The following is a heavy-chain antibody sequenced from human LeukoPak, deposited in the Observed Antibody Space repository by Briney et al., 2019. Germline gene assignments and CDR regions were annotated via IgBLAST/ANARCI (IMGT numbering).Heavy chain of an antibody. CDR3: AREGERWLQPNLDY. J-gene: IGHJ4*02. Sequence: SETLSLTCTVSGGSISSSSYYWGWIRQPPGKGREWIGSIYYSGSTYYNPSLKSRVTISVDTSKNQFSLKLSSVTAADTAVYYCAREGERWLQPNLDYWGQGTLVTVSS. CDR1: GGSISSSSYY. CDR2: IYYSGST. V-gene: IGHV4-39*07. D-gene: IGHD5-24*01.